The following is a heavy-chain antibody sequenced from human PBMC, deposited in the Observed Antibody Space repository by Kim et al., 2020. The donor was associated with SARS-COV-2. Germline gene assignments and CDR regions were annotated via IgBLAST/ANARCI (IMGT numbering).Heavy chain of an antibody. J-gene: IGHJ3*02. V-gene: IGHV1-69*04. D-gene: IGHD6-13*01. CDR3: ARDSSTFSSSWYLAFDT. Sequence: GQNFQGRVTIIADKSTSTAYMELSSLRSEDTAVYYCARDSSTFSSSWYLAFDTWGQGTMVTVSS.